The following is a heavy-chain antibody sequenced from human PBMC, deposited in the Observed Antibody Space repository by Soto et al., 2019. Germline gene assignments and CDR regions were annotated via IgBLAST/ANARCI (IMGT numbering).Heavy chain of an antibody. D-gene: IGHD3-10*01. CDR3: ARGGADHYNYGLDV. J-gene: IGHJ6*02. CDR2: MNGAATST. CDR1: GFTLPTYA. V-gene: IGHV3-23*05. Sequence: GGTLRLSCAASGFTLPTYAMTWVRQPPGKGLEWVSSMNGAATSTSYADSVKGRFTTSRDTSRNTLYLDMRILRPEDTAVYYCARGGADHYNYGLDVWGQGTTVTVS.